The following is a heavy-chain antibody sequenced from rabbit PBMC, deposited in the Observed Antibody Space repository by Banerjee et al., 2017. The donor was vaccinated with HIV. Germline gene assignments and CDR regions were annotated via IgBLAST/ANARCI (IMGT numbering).Heavy chain of an antibody. Sequence: QSLEESGGDLVKPGASLTLTCTASGFTLSSTHYMCWVRQAPGKGLEWIGCIYSGISGATYYASWAKGRFTISKTSSTTVTLQMTSLTAADTATYFCVRSGVSADYAYDLWGPGTLVTVS. CDR2: IYSGISGAT. V-gene: IGHV1S40*01. D-gene: IGHD6-1*01. CDR3: VRSGVSADYAYDL. J-gene: IGHJ4*01. CDR1: GFTLSSTHY.